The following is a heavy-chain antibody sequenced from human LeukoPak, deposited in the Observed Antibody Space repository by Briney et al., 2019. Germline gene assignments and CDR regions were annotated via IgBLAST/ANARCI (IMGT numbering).Heavy chain of an antibody. CDR3: ARDLFI. Sequence: GGSLRLSCAASGFTVSSNYMNWVRQAPGKGLEWVSVIYTGGSTYYADSVKGRFTISRDNSQNTVYLQMNSLRAEDTAVYYCARDLFIWGQGTLVTVSS. CDR2: IYTGGST. J-gene: IGHJ4*02. V-gene: IGHV3-53*01. CDR1: GFTVSSNY.